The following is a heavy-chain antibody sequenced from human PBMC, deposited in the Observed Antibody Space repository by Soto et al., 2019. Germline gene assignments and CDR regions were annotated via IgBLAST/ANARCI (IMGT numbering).Heavy chain of an antibody. Sequence: EASVKVSCKASGGTFSSYAISWVRQAPGQGLEWMGGIIPIFGTANYAQKFQGRVTITADKSTSTAYMELSSLRSEDTAVYYCASLYSSSWYYFDYWGQGTLVTVSS. CDR1: GGTFSSYA. CDR2: IIPIFGTA. CDR3: ASLYSSSWYYFDY. V-gene: IGHV1-69*06. D-gene: IGHD6-13*01. J-gene: IGHJ4*02.